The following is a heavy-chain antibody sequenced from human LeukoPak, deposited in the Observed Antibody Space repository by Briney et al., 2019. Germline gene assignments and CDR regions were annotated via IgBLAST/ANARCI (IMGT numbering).Heavy chain of an antibody. Sequence: PSETLSLTCTVSGGSISSYYWSWIRQPPGKGLEWIGYIYYSGSTNYNPSLKSRVTISVDTSKNQFSLKLSSVTAADTAVYYCARRAGPTIAADNWFDPWGQGTLVTVSS. V-gene: IGHV4-59*08. J-gene: IGHJ5*02. D-gene: IGHD6-13*01. CDR3: ARRAGPTIAADNWFDP. CDR2: IYYSGST. CDR1: GGSISSYY.